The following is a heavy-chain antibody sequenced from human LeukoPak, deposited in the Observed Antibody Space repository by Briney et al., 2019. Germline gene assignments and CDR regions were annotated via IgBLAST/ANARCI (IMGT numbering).Heavy chain of an antibody. CDR1: GYSISSGYY. Sequence: SETLSLTCTVSGYSISSGYYWGWIRQPPGKGLEWIGSIYHSGSTYYNPSLKSRVTISVDTSKNQFSLKLSSVTAAATAVYYCARLYDSSGYRTPTIDYWGQGTLVTVSS. J-gene: IGHJ4*02. D-gene: IGHD3-22*01. CDR2: IYHSGST. CDR3: ARLYDSSGYRTPTIDY. V-gene: IGHV4-38-2*02.